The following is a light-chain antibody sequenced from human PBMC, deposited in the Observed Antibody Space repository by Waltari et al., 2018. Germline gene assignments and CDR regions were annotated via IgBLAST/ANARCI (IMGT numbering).Light chain of an antibody. J-gene: IGKJ2*03. CDR1: QSVSSK. Sequence: EIVMTQSPVTLSVSPGERATLSCWASQSVSSKLAWYQQKPGQAPRLRIYGASTRATGIPARFSGSGSGTEFTLTISSLQSEDFAVYYCQQYNTWYSFGQGTKLEIK. CDR2: GAS. CDR3: QQYNTWYS. V-gene: IGKV3D-15*01.